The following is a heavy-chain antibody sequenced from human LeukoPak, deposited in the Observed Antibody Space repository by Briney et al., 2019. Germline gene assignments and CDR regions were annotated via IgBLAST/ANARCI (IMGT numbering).Heavy chain of an antibody. CDR1: GGTFSSYA. CDR2: IIPIFGTA. D-gene: IGHD3-22*01. CDR3: ARSGSGGVLGSYDY. V-gene: IGHV1-69*13. Sequence: ASVKVSCKASGGTFSSYAISWVRQAPGQGLEWMGGIIPIFGTANYAQKSQGRVTITADESTSTAYMELSSLRSEDTAVYYCARSGSGGVLGSYDYWGQGTLVTVSS. J-gene: IGHJ4*02.